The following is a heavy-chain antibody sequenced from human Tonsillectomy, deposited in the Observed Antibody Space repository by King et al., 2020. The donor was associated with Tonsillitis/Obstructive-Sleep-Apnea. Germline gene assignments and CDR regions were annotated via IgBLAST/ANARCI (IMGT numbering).Heavy chain of an antibody. V-gene: IGHV3-20*03. CDR3: ARYGLRGFYYFDY. D-gene: IGHD2-21*01. J-gene: IGHJ4*02. CDR1: GFTFDDYA. CDR2: LSGNAGST. Sequence: VQLVESGGGVVRPGGSLRLSFATPGFTFDDYAISGVRPAPGNGLEWVSGLSGNAGSTGFAYSGKGRFTISRDNSKNSLYLQMNSLRAEDTALYYCARYGLRGFYYFDYWGQGTLVTVSS.